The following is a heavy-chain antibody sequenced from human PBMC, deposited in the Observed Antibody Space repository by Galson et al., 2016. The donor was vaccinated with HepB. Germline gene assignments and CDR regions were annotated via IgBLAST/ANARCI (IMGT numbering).Heavy chain of an antibody. CDR3: ARDRTTGDSSAWYDALDY. J-gene: IGHJ4*02. D-gene: IGHD6-19*01. CDR2: INRDGSVT. CDR1: GFSFSRHS. V-gene: IGHV3-7*01. Sequence: SLRLSCAASGFSFSRHSMNWVRQAPGKGLEWVANINRDGSVTHYVDSVEGRFTISRDNAKNSLFLQMNSLRVEDTAVYYCARDRTTGDSSAWYDALDYWGQGTPVTISS.